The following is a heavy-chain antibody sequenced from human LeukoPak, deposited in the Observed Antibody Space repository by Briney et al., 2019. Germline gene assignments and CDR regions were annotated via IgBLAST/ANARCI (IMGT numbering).Heavy chain of an antibody. Sequence: ASVKVSCKASGYTFTSYYIHWGRQAPGQGLEWVGWINPHSDDRNYAQRFQGRVTMTRDTSISTVYMELSGLTSDDTAVYYCVKDGPCSSTSCQNVESWGQGALVTVSS. CDR3: VKDGPCSSTSCQNVES. J-gene: IGHJ4*02. V-gene: IGHV1-2*02. CDR1: GYTFTSYY. CDR2: INPHSDDR. D-gene: IGHD2-2*01.